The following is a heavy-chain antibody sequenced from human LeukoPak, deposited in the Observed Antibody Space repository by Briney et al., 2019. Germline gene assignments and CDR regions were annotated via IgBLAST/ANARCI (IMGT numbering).Heavy chain of an antibody. J-gene: IGHJ6*02. CDR3: ARGHHYYYGMDV. CDR2: IYYSGST. Sequence: SETLSLTCTVSGGSISSYYWIWIRQPPGKGLEWIGYIYYSGSTNYNPSLKSRVTISVDTSKNQFSLKLSSVTAADTAVYYCARGHHYYYGMDVWGQGTTVTVSS. V-gene: IGHV4-59*01. CDR1: GGSISSYY.